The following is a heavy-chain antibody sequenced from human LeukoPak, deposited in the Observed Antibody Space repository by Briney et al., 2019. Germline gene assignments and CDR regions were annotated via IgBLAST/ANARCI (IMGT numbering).Heavy chain of an antibody. V-gene: IGHV1-8*01. CDR3: ARGSTGDFWSGPQGY. Sequence: ASVKVSCRASGYTFTSYDVNWVRQATGQGLEWMGWMNPNSGNTGYAQKFQGRVTMTRNTSISTAYMELSSLRSEDTAVYYCARGSTGDFWSGPQGYWGQGTLVTVSS. D-gene: IGHD3-3*01. J-gene: IGHJ4*02. CDR2: MNPNSGNT. CDR1: GYTFTSYD.